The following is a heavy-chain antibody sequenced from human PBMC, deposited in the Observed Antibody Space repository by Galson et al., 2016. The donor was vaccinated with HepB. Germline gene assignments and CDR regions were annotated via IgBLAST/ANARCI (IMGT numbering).Heavy chain of an antibody. J-gene: IGHJ3*02. CDR3: ARLEGVLTGYPTRHGLDI. V-gene: IGHV3-33*01. CDR2: IWYDGINK. D-gene: IGHD3-9*01. CDR1: GFNFSNNA. Sequence: SLRRSCAASGFNFSNNATHWVRQAPGKGLERVAVIWYDGINKYDRDSGKGRFPISRDNSKNTLHPHMDGLKAEDTAVYYCARLEGVLTGYPTRHGLDIWGQGTMVTVSS.